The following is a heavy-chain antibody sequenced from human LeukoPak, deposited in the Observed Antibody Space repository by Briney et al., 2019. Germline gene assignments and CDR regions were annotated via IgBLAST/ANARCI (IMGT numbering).Heavy chain of an antibody. J-gene: IGHJ2*01. V-gene: IGHV3-7*01. CDR3: SGGNLYWYFDL. CDR2: IQQDGSEK. CDR1: GLTSINHW. D-gene: IGHD4-23*01. Sequence: GGSLRLSCAASGLTSINHWMSWVRQAPGKGLEWVANIQQDGSEKYYVDSVKGRFTISRDNAKNSLYLQINSLRAEDTAVYYCSGGNLYWYFDLWGRGTLVTVSS.